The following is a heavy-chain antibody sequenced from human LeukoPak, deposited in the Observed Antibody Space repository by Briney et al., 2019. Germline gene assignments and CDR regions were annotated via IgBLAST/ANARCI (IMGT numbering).Heavy chain of an antibody. J-gene: IGHJ6*02. V-gene: IGHV4-59*01. CDR1: GGSISSYY. Sequence: PSETLSLTCTAAGGSISSYYWSWIRQPPGKGLEWIGYIYYSGSTNYNPSLKSRVTISVDTSKNPFSLKLSSVTAADTAVYYCARNPRRYYYGSGSYQRPRPRWGGMDVWGQGTTVTVSS. CDR2: IYYSGST. D-gene: IGHD3-10*01. CDR3: ARNPRRYYYGSGSYQRPRPRWGGMDV.